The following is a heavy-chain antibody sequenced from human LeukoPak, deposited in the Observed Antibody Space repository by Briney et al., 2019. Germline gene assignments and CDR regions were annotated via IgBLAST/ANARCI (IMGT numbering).Heavy chain of an antibody. CDR1: GFTFSSYA. CDR3: AKRGYDSSGYYFIAAHEYFQH. V-gene: IGHV3-23*01. D-gene: IGHD3-22*01. Sequence: GGSLRLSCAASGFTFSSYAMSWVRQAPGKGLEWVSAISGSGGSTYYADSVKGRFTISRDNSKNTLYLQMSSLRAEDTAVYYCAKRGYDSSGYYFIAAHEYFQHWGQGTLVTVSS. CDR2: ISGSGGST. J-gene: IGHJ1*01.